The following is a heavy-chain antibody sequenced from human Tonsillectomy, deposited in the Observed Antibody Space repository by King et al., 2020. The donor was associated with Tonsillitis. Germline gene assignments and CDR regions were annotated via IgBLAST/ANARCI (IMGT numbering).Heavy chain of an antibody. CDR1: SYTFTGYY. CDR3: ASSPLRGYSYSYFDY. CDR2: INPHSGGS. D-gene: IGHD5-18*01. Sequence: QVQLVESGAEVKKPGASVKVSCKASSYTFTGYYMHWVRQAPGQGLEWMGWINPHSGGSNYAQKFQGRVTMTRDTSINTAHMELSRLRSDDTAVYYCASSPLRGYSYSYFDYWGQGTLVTVSS. V-gene: IGHV1-2*02. J-gene: IGHJ4*02.